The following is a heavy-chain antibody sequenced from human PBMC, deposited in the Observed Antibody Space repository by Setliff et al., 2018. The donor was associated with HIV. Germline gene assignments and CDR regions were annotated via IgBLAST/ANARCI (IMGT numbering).Heavy chain of an antibody. D-gene: IGHD3-10*01. CDR3: ARDVGVRGVIITVSWFDP. Sequence: ASVKVSCKSSGYTFTGYYMHWLRQAPGQGLEWMGWINPNGGGTNYAQKSQGRVTMTRDTSISTAYMELSRLRSDDTAVYYCARDVGVRGVIITVSWFDPWGQGTLVTVSS. CDR2: INPNGGGT. V-gene: IGHV1-2*02. CDR1: GYTFTGYY. J-gene: IGHJ5*02.